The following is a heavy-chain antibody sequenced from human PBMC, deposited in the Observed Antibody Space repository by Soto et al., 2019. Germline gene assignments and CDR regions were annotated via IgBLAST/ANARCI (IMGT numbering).Heavy chain of an antibody. CDR2: INHSGST. CDR3: ARGPRTTDIVVVVAAHNFDY. V-gene: IGHV4-34*01. Sequence: SETLSLTCAVYGGSFSGYYWSWIRQPPGKGLEWIGEINHSGSTNYNPSLKSRVTISVDTSKNQFSLKLSSVTAADTAVYYCARGPRTTDIVVVVAAHNFDYWGQGTLVTVSS. D-gene: IGHD2-15*01. J-gene: IGHJ4*02. CDR1: GGSFSGYY.